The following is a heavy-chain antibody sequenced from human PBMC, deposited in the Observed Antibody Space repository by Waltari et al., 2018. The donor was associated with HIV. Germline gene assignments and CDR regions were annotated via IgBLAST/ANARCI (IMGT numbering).Heavy chain of an antibody. CDR3: ASRPTYYYDSSGYYPFDY. CDR1: GGSFSGYY. D-gene: IGHD3-22*01. V-gene: IGHV4-34*01. CDR2: INHSGST. Sequence: QVQLQQWGAGLLKPSETLSLTCAVYGGSFSGYYWSWIRQPPGKGLEWIGEINHSGSTNYNPSLKSRVTISVDTSKNQFSLKLSSVTAADTAVYYCASRPTYYYDSSGYYPFDYWGQGTLVTVSS. J-gene: IGHJ4*02.